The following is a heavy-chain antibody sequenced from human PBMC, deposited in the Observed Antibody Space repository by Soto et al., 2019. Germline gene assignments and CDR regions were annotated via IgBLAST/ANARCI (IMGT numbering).Heavy chain of an antibody. Sequence: SVKVSCKASGYTFTSSGISWVRQAPGQGLEWLGWISTDNGNTNYAQHLQGRVSLTTDTSTSTAYMDLRSLRSDDTAVYYCAREQGITTFGVYSMYYYGMDVWGQGTTVTVSS. D-gene: IGHD3-3*01. V-gene: IGHV1-18*01. J-gene: IGHJ6*02. CDR2: ISTDNGNT. CDR1: GYTFTSSG. CDR3: AREQGITTFGVYSMYYYGMDV.